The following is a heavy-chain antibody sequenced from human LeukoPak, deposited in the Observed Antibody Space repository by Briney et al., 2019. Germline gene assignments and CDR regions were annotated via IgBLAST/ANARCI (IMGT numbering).Heavy chain of an antibody. Sequence: PSETLSLTCAVYGGSFSGYYWSWIRQPPGKGLEWIGEINHSGSTNYNPSLKSRVTISVDTSKNQFSLKLSSVTAADTAVYYCARVYDFWSEFDPWGQGTLVTVSS. J-gene: IGHJ5*02. CDR3: ARVYDFWSEFDP. CDR2: INHSGST. CDR1: GGSFSGYY. D-gene: IGHD3-3*01. V-gene: IGHV4-34*01.